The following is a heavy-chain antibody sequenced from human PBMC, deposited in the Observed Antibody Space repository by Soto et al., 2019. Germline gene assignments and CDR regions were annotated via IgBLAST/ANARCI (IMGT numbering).Heavy chain of an antibody. D-gene: IGHD3-16*01. V-gene: IGHV4-59*01. J-gene: IGHJ6*02. Sequence: SETLSLTCTVSAGSISSYYWSWIRQPPGKGLEWIGYIYYSGSTNYNPSLKSRVTISVDTSKNQFSLKLSSVTAADTAVYYCARDSFSHLPYYYYGMDVWGQGTTVTVSS. CDR3: ARDSFSHLPYYYYGMDV. CDR2: IYYSGST. CDR1: AGSISSYY.